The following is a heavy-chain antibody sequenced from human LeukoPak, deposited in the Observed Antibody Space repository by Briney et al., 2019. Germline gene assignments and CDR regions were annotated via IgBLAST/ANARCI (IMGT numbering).Heavy chain of an antibody. D-gene: IGHD3-16*01. CDR2: INHNGNVN. V-gene: IGHV3-7*03. Sequence: PGGSLRHSCAASGFTFSSYSMNWVRQAPGKGLEWVASINHNGNVNYYVDSVKGRFTISRDNAKNSLYLQMSNLRAEDTAVYFCARGGGLDVWGQGATVTVSS. J-gene: IGHJ6*02. CDR3: ARGGGLDV. CDR1: GFTFSSYS.